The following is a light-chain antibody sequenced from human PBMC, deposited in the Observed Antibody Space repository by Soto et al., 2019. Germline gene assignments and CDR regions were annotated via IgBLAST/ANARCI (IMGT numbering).Light chain of an antibody. CDR3: CSYAGSYWV. V-gene: IGLV2-11*01. Sequence: QSALTQPRSVSGSPGQSVTFSCTGTSSDVGGYDYVSWYQQHPGKAPKLMIYDVTKRPSGVPDRFSGSKSGNTASLTISGLQAEDEADYYCCSYAGSYWVYGGGTKVTVL. J-gene: IGLJ3*02. CDR1: SSDVGGYDY. CDR2: DVT.